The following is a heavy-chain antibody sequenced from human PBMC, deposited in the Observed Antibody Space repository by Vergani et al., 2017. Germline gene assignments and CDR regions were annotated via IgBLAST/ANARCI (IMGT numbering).Heavy chain of an antibody. Sequence: QVQLVQSGAEVKKPGSSVKVSCKASGGTFSSYAISWVRQAPGQGLEWMGGIIPIFGTANYAQKFQGRVTITADKSTSTAYMELSSLRSEDTAVYYCARALYCSGGSCYSTMDVWGQGTTVTVSS. J-gene: IGHJ6*02. D-gene: IGHD2-15*01. V-gene: IGHV1-69*06. CDR3: ARALYCSGGSCYSTMDV. CDR2: IIPIFGTA. CDR1: GGTFSSYA.